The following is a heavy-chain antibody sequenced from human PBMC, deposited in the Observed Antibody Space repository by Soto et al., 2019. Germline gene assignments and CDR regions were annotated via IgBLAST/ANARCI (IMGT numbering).Heavy chain of an antibody. CDR2: ISRTSTDK. D-gene: IGHD2-2*01. CDR3: ARDRVPGTVLDYFYGVDV. V-gene: IGHV3-21*01. Sequence: GGSLRLSCAASGFTFSRYTMNWVRQAPGRGLEWVSSISRTSTDKYYADSVKGRFTISRDNAENSLSLQMNSVTADDTAVYYCARDRVPGTVLDYFYGVDVWGQGTTVTVSS. J-gene: IGHJ6*02. CDR1: GFTFSRYT.